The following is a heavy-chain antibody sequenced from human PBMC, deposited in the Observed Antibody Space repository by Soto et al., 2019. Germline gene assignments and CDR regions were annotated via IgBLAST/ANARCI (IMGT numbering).Heavy chain of an antibody. CDR3: ASTFDYYGMDV. CDR2: IYHAGSV. J-gene: IGHJ6*01. CDR1: GYSIARGYY. Sequence: SETLSLTCAVSGYSIARGYYWAWIRQSPGKGLEWIGSIYHAGSVYYNPSLNSRVAVSLDTSKNHCSLKLTSVTAADTAVYYCASTFDYYGMDVWGKGHTVTVSS. V-gene: IGHV4-38-2*01.